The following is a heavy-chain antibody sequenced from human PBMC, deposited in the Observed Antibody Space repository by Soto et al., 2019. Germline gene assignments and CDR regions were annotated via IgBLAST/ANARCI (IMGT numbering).Heavy chain of an antibody. Sequence: PSETLSLTCTVSGGSISSYYWIWIRQPPGKGLEWIGYIYYSGSTNYNPSLKSRVTISVDTSKNQFSLKLSSVTAADTAVYYCARVWEYSYGSYYFDYWGQGTLVTVSS. J-gene: IGHJ4*02. CDR1: GGSISSYY. V-gene: IGHV4-59*01. D-gene: IGHD5-18*01. CDR3: ARVWEYSYGSYYFDY. CDR2: IYYSGST.